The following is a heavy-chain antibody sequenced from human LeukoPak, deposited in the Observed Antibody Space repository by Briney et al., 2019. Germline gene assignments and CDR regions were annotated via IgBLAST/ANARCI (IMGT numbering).Heavy chain of an antibody. CDR1: GFTVSSNY. CDR2: IYSGGST. V-gene: IGHV3-66*01. J-gene: IGHJ6*02. D-gene: IGHD4-17*01. CDR3: ARDRGGDYGDYYYYGMDV. Sequence: GGSLRLSCAASGFTVSSNYMSWVRQAPGKGLEWVSVIYSGGSTYYADSVKGRSTISRDNSKNTLYLQMNSLRAEDTAVYYCARDRGGDYGDYYYYGMDVWGQGTTVTVSS.